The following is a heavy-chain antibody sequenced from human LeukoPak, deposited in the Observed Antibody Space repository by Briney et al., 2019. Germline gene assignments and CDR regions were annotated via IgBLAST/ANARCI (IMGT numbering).Heavy chain of an antibody. J-gene: IGHJ4*02. Sequence: GGPLRLSCAASGFTFSRYSMNWVRQAPGKGLEWVSYISSSSSTIYYADSVKGRFTISRDNAKNSLYLQMNSLRDEDTAVYYCARDPQIHWGSAYYFDYWGQGTLVTVSS. CDR2: ISSSSSTI. V-gene: IGHV3-48*02. CDR3: ARDPQIHWGSAYYFDY. D-gene: IGHD7-27*01. CDR1: GFTFSRYS.